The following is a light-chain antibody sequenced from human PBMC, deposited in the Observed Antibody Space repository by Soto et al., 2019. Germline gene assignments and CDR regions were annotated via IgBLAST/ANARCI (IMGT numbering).Light chain of an antibody. CDR1: SGHSTYV. CDR2: VEGSGSY. J-gene: IGLJ3*02. CDR3: ETWDGNSWV. V-gene: IGLV4-60*03. Sequence: QPVLTQSSSASASLGSSVKLTCTLSSGHSTYVIAWHQQQSGKAPRYLMKVEGSGSYNKGSGVPDRFSGSSSGADRYLTIYKLKSEDEADYYCETWDGNSWVFGGGTKVTVL.